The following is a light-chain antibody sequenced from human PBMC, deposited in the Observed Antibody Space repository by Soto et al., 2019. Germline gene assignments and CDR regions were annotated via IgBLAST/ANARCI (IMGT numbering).Light chain of an antibody. V-gene: IGLV8-61*01. Sequence: QAVVTQEPSLSVSPGGTVTLTCGLRSGSVSTSYYPTWYQQTPGQAPRTLIYSTNTRSSGVPDRFSGSILGNKTALTITGVQADDEAHYYCVLYMGSGVGVFGGGTKLTVL. CDR2: STN. CDR3: VLYMGSGVGV. CDR1: SGSVSTSYY. J-gene: IGLJ3*02.